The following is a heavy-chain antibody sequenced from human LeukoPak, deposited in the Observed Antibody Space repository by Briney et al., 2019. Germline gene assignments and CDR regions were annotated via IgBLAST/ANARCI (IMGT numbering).Heavy chain of an antibody. V-gene: IGHV3-20*04. Sequence: SAGSLRLSCAAPGFTFDDYGMSWVRQATGKGLEWVSGINWNGGSTGYADSVKGRFTISRDNAKNSLYLQMNSLRAEDTALYYCARWYYYDSSGLDIWGQGTMVTVSS. J-gene: IGHJ3*02. CDR3: ARWYYYDSSGLDI. D-gene: IGHD3-22*01. CDR2: INWNGGST. CDR1: GFTFDDYG.